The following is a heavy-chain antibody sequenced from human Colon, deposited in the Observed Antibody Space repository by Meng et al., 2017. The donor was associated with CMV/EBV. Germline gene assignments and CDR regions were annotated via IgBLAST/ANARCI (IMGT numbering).Heavy chain of an antibody. CDR1: GFRYSDYW. J-gene: IGHJ6*02. CDR3: VRRGSFYGLDV. V-gene: IGHV5-51*01. Sequence: GGSLRLSCKGSGFRYSDYWIGWLRQMPGTGLEWMGLVYPDDADTRYSPSFQGQVTISVDKSINTAYVQWSSLKASDTAIYYCVRRGSFYGLDVRGQGTSVTVSS. CDR2: VYPDDADT. D-gene: IGHD3-16*01.